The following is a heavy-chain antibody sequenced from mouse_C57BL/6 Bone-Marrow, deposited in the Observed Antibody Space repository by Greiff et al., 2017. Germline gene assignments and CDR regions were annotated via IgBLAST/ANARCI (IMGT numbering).Heavy chain of an antibody. CDR2: IDPENGDT. Sequence: EVQLQQSGAELVRPGASVKLSCTASGFNIKDDYMHWVKQRPEQGLEWIGWIDPENGDTEYASKFQGKATITADTSSNTAYLQLSNLTSEDTAVYYCTTSGYYVGAYWGQGTLVTVSA. D-gene: IGHD2-1*01. V-gene: IGHV14-4*01. CDR3: TTSGYYVGAY. J-gene: IGHJ3*01. CDR1: GFNIKDDY.